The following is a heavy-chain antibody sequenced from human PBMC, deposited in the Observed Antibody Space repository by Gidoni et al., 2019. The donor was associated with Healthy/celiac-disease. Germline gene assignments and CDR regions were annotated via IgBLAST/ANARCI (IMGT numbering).Heavy chain of an antibody. J-gene: IGHJ4*02. D-gene: IGHD3-22*01. V-gene: IGHV3-23*01. CDR1: GFTFSSYA. Sequence: EVQLLESGGGLVQPGGSLRLSCAASGFTFSSYAMSWVRQAPGKGLEWVSAISGSGGSTYYADSVKGRFTISRDNSKNTLYLQMNSLRAEDTAVYYCAKGRRITMIVVVDFDYWGQGTLVTVSS. CDR2: ISGSGGST. CDR3: AKGRRITMIVVVDFDY.